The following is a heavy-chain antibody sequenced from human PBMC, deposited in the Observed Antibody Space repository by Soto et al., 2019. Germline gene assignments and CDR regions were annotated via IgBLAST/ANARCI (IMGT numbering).Heavy chain of an antibody. J-gene: IGHJ4*02. CDR2: IYYTGNS. CDR1: GGSITTNGHY. CDR3: AREQWGFDS. D-gene: IGHD6-19*01. V-gene: IGHV4-31*03. Sequence: QVQLQESGPELVKPSQTLSLTCSVSGGSITTNGHYWTWIRQHPGQGLEWIAYIYYTGNSYLNPSLKSRLSISVDTSKNQFSLELRSVIAADTAVYYCAREQWGFDSWGQGTLVTVSS.